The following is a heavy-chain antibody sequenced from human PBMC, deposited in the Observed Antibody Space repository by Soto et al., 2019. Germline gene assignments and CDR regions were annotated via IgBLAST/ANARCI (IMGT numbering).Heavy chain of an antibody. CDR1: GFTVNSNY. CDR2: TNTGGTT. J-gene: IGHJ6*02. D-gene: IGHD1-26*01. V-gene: IGHV3-53*01. CDR3: AKGDGFILAV. Sequence: GFLRLSCAASGFTVNSNYMSWVRQAPGEGLQWVSITNTGGTTYYADSVKGRFTVSRDNSKNTLYLQMNSLRAEDTAVYYCAKGDGFILAVWGQGXTVTVYS.